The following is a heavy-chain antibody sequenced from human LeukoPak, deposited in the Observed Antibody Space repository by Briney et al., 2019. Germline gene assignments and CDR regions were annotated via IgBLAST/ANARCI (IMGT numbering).Heavy chain of an antibody. CDR3: ARGAMFAFDY. J-gene: IGHJ4*02. V-gene: IGHV1-2*02. CDR2: INPNSGGT. D-gene: IGHD2-21*01. CDR1: GYTFTVYY. Sequence: ASVNVSCKASGYTFTVYYIHWVRQAPGQGLEWMGWINPNSGGTNYAQKFQGRVTMTRDTSISTAYMELNSLTSDDTALYYCARGAMFAFDYWGQGTLVTVSS.